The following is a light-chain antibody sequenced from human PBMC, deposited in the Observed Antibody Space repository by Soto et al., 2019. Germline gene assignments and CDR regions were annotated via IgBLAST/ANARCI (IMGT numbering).Light chain of an antibody. CDR3: CSYAGTYTVV. CDR2: DVS. Sequence: QSALTQPRSVSGSPGQSVTISCTGTSSDIGLYNYVSWFQQHPGKVPKLMIFDVSKRPSGVPDRFSGSKSGNTASLTISGLQAEDEADYYCCSYAGTYTVVFGGGTQLTVL. V-gene: IGLV2-11*01. CDR1: SSDIGLYNY. J-gene: IGLJ2*01.